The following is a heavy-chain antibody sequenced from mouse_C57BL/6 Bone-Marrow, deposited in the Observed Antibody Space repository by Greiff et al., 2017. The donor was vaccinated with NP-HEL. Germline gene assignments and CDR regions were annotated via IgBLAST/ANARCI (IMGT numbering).Heavy chain of an antibody. J-gene: IGHJ3*01. CDR3: ARKGGYYTWFAY. Sequence: VHLVESGAELARPGASVKLSCKASGYTFTSYGISWVKQRTGQGLEWIGEIYPRSGNTYYNEKFKGKATLTADKSSSTAYMELRSLTSEDSAVYFCARKGGYYTWFAYWGQGTLVTVSA. V-gene: IGHV1-81*01. CDR1: GYTFTSYG. D-gene: IGHD2-3*01. CDR2: IYPRSGNT.